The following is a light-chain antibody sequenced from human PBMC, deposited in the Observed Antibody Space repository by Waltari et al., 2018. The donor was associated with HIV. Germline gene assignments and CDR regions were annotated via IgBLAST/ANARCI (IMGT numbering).Light chain of an antibody. CDR2: KDS. CDR3: QSGHNSDSI. CDR1: ASSIPY. Sequence: SYELTQAPPVSQSPGPTAKTTFSGDASSIPYVYWYHQKPGQAPLMMIFKDSERPSEIPARFSASSSGSTSILTISGVQAEDEADYSCQSGHNSDSIFGGGTKLTVL. J-gene: IGLJ2*01. V-gene: IGLV3-25*03.